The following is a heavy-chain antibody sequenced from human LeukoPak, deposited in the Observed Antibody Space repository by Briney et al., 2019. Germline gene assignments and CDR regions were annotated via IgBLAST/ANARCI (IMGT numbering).Heavy chain of an antibody. CDR2: IYYTGNT. Sequence: PSETLSLTCTVSGGSINNNDYYWGWIRQPPGKGLEWIGIIYYTGNTYYNPSLKSRVTISIDTSKNQFSLKLSSVTAADTAVYYCARRRGIAQVGDVLDIWGQGTMVTVSS. CDR3: ARRRGIAQVGDVLDI. V-gene: IGHV4-39*01. D-gene: IGHD6-13*01. J-gene: IGHJ3*02. CDR1: GGSINNNDYY.